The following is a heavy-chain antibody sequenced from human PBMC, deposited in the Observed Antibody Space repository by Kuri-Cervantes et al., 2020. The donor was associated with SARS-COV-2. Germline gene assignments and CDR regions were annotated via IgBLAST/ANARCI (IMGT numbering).Heavy chain of an antibody. Sequence: GESLKISCAASGFTFSSYAMHWVRQAPGKGLEWVSYIGRRGDDIQYADSVKGRFTISRDNAKNSLFLHMNILRAEDTAVYYCARGVGSYYYYYYMDVWGKGTTVTVSS. CDR1: GFTFSSYA. J-gene: IGHJ6*03. CDR2: IGRRGDDI. V-gene: IGHV3-21*04. D-gene: IGHD3-10*01. CDR3: ARGVGSYYYYYYMDV.